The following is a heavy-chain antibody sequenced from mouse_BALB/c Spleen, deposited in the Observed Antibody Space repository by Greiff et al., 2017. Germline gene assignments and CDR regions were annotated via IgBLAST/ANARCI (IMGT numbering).Heavy chain of an antibody. Sequence: QVQLQQPGAELVRPGASVKLSCKASGYTFTSYWINWVKQRPGQGLEWIGNIYPSDSYTNYNQKFKDKATLTVDKSSSTAYMQLSSPTSEDSAVYYCTREGYGKTSSFDYWGQGTTLTVSS. D-gene: IGHD2-1*01. J-gene: IGHJ2*01. V-gene: IGHV1-69*02. CDR2: IYPSDSYT. CDR3: TREGYGKTSSFDY. CDR1: GYTFTSYW.